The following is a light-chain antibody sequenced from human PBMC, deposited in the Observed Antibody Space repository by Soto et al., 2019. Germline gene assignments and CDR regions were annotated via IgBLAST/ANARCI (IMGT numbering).Light chain of an antibody. CDR2: GAS. CDR3: QQRSNWTLT. Sequence: IVMTQSPATLSVSPGEGVTLSCRASQSVRSHLAWYQQKPGQPPRLLIYGASTRATGIPARFSGSGFGTEFTLTISSLEPEDFAVYYCQQRSNWTLTFGGGTKVDIK. J-gene: IGKJ4*01. CDR1: QSVRSH. V-gene: IGKV3-15*01.